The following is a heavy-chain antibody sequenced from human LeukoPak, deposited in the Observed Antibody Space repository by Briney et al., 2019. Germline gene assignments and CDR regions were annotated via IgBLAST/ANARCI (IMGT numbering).Heavy chain of an antibody. D-gene: IGHD3-22*01. V-gene: IGHV3-30*02. J-gene: IGHJ1*01. CDR3: ATNGGVTMIVVVHTEGQHFQH. Sequence: GGSLRLSCAASGFTFSSYGMHWVRQASGKGLEWVAFIRSDGSNQYYADSVKRRFTISRDNSKNTLYLQMNSLRTEDTAVYYCATNGGVTMIVVVHTEGQHFQHWGQGTLVTISS. CDR2: IRSDGSNQ. CDR1: GFTFSSYG.